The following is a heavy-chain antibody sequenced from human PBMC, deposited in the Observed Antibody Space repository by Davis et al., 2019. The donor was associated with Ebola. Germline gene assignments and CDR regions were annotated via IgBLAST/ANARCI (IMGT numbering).Heavy chain of an antibody. D-gene: IGHD6-6*01. V-gene: IGHV5-10-1*01. Sequence: GESLKISCKGSGYSFTSYWISWVRQMPGKGLEWMGRIDPSDSYTNYSPSFQGHVTISADKSISTAYLQWSSLKASDTAMYYCARSVSSSPAFGAIDYWGQGTLVTVSS. J-gene: IGHJ4*02. CDR1: GYSFTSYW. CDR2: IDPSDSYT. CDR3: ARSVSSSPAFGAIDY.